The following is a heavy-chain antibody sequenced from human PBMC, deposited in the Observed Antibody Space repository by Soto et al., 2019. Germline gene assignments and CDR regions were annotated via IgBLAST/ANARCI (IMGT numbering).Heavy chain of an antibody. Sequence: ASVKVSCKASGYTFIRYCISWVRQAPGQGLEWMGWINPSNGITNYAQKFQGRLIMTTDTSTSTGYMELRSLRSDDTAVYYCARFTDGEYCSGGTCYSKYWGKGTLVTVSS. CDR3: ARFTDGEYCSGGTCYSKY. CDR2: INPSNGIT. D-gene: IGHD2-15*01. V-gene: IGHV1-18*01. CDR1: GYTFIRYC. J-gene: IGHJ4*02.